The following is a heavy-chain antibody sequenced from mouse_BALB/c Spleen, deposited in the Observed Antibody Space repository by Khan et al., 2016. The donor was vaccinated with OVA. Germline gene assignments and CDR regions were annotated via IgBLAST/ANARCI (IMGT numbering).Heavy chain of an antibody. Sequence: QVQLQQSGAERAKPGASVKMSCKASGYTFTTYWMHWVKQRPGQGLEWIGYINPTSGYTDYNEKFEDRATLSADKSSSTAYMQLSILTSEDSAVYYCTRDRIDYWGQGTTLTVSS. V-gene: IGHV1-7*01. CDR2: INPTSGYT. CDR3: TRDRIDY. J-gene: IGHJ2*01. CDR1: GYTFTTYW.